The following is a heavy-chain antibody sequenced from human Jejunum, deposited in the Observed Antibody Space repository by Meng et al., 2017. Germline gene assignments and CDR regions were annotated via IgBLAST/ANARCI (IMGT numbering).Heavy chain of an antibody. V-gene: IGHV3-74*01. CDR3: GRGLYYGLDV. CDR2: INNDASST. J-gene: IGHJ6*02. Sequence: GESLKISCAASGFTFSSNPIHWVRQAPGKGLVWVSRINNDASSTSYAASVKGRFTISRDNTKNTLYLQMNSLRAEDTAVYYCGRGLYYGLDVWGQGTTVTVSS. CDR1: GFTFSSNP.